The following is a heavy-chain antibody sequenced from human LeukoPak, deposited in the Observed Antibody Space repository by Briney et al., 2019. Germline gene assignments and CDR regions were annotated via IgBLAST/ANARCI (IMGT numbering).Heavy chain of an antibody. CDR3: ARAPYYYDSSGYYYWLDY. V-gene: IGHV1-18*01. CDR1: GYTFTSYG. D-gene: IGHD3-22*01. CDR2: ISAYNGNT. Sequence: ASVKVSCKASGYTFTSYGISWVRQAPGQGLEWMGWISAYNGNTNYAQKLQGRVTMTTDTSTSTAYRELRSLRSDDTAVYYCARAPYYYDSSGYYYWLDYWGQGTLVTVSS. J-gene: IGHJ4*02.